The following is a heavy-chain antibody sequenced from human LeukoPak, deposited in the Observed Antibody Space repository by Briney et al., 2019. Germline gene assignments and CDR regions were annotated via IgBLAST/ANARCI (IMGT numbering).Heavy chain of an antibody. CDR2: IRGGGTSE. Sequence: PGGSLRLSCTASGFTFSAYAMMWVRQAPGKGPEWVSAIRGGGTSEFCADSVKGRFRISRDNSKDTLFLQMNSLRAEDTAVYYCARDPNGDYIGAFDMWGPGTMVTVSS. CDR3: ARDPNGDYIGAFDM. D-gene: IGHD4-17*01. CDR1: GFTFSAYA. J-gene: IGHJ3*02. V-gene: IGHV3-23*01.